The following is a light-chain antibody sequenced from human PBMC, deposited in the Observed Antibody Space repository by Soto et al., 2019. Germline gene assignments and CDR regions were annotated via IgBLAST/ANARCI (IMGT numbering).Light chain of an antibody. CDR2: SNN. V-gene: IGLV1-44*01. CDR3: ATWDDSLRGWV. J-gene: IGLJ3*02. Sequence: QSVLTQPPSASGTPGQTVTISCSGSTSNIGSNAVDWYQQIPGTAPKVLIYSNNQRPSGVPDRIFGSRSGTSASLAISGLQSEDEADYYCATWDDSLRGWVFGGGTKVTVL. CDR1: TSNIGSNA.